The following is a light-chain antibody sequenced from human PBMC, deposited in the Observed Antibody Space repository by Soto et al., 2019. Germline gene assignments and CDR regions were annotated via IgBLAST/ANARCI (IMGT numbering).Light chain of an antibody. V-gene: IGKV3-20*01. J-gene: IGKJ4*01. Sequence: EIVLTQSPGTLSLSPGERATLSCRASQSLSSSHLAWYQQKTGQAPRLLIYGTSSRATGIPDRFSGSGSGTDFTLTISRLEPEDFAVYYCQQYGNSPPVTFGGGTKVETK. CDR1: QSLSSSH. CDR2: GTS. CDR3: QQYGNSPPVT.